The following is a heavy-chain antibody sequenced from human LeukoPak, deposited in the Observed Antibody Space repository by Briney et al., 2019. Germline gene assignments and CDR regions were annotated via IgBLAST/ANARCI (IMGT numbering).Heavy chain of an antibody. CDR2: IYSGGST. D-gene: IGHD7-27*01. Sequence: GGSLRLSCAASGFTVSSNYMSWVRQAPGKGLEWVSVIYSGGSTYYADSVKGRFTISRDNSKNTLYLQMNRLRAEDTAVYYCAKDAYLGSNWLDPWGQGTLVTVSS. CDR1: GFTVSSNY. V-gene: IGHV3-53*01. CDR3: AKDAYLGSNWLDP. J-gene: IGHJ5*02.